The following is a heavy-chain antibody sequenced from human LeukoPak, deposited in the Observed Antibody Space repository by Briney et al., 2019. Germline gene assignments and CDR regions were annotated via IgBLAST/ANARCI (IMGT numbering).Heavy chain of an antibody. CDR1: GYTFTGYY. CDR3: ARDRKSYYDFWSGYLRNDY. V-gene: IGHV1-2*06. Sequence: ASVKVSCKASGYTFTGYYMHWVRQAPGQGLEWMGRINPNSGGTNYAQKFQGRVTMTRDTSISTAYMELSRLRSDDTAVYYCARDRKSYYDFWSGYLRNDYWGQGTLVTVSS. J-gene: IGHJ4*02. D-gene: IGHD3-3*01. CDR2: INPNSGGT.